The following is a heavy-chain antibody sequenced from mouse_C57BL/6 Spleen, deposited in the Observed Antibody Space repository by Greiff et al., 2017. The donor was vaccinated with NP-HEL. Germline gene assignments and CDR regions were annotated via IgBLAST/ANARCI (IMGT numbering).Heavy chain of an antibody. CDR1: GYAFSSSW. V-gene: IGHV1-82*01. CDR2: IYPGDGAT. Sequence: QVQLQQSGPELVKPGASVKISCKASGYAFSSSWMNWVKQRPGKGLEWIGRIYPGDGATNYNGKFKGKATLTADKSSSTAYMQLSSLTSEDAAVYFCARGEGYDGFAYWGQGTLVTVSA. D-gene: IGHD2-2*01. CDR3: ARGEGYDGFAY. J-gene: IGHJ3*01.